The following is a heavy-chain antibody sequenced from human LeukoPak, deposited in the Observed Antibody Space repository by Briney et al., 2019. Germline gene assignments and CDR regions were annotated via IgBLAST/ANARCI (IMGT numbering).Heavy chain of an antibody. Sequence: KPSETLSLTCTVSGGSISSSSDYWGWIRQPPGKGLEWIGSIYYSGSTYYNPSLKSRVTISVDTSKNQFSLKLSSVTAADTAVYYCARSLGHYPVRMDWFDPWGQGTLVTVSS. V-gene: IGHV4-39*01. CDR3: ARSLGHYPVRMDWFDP. D-gene: IGHD4-17*01. CDR1: GGSISSSSDY. J-gene: IGHJ5*02. CDR2: IYYSGST.